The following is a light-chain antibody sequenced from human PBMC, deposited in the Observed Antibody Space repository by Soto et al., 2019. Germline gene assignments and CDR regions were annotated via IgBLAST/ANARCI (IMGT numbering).Light chain of an antibody. Sequence: DIQMTQSPSSLSASVGDRVNITCRASQSINSYLNLYQQKPGEGPKPLIYASFSLQKWVPTRINGGGSGTVFTLPISSLQPEYFATYSCQQIYSPPPTLGGGTKV. CDR2: ASF. V-gene: IGKV1-39*01. CDR1: QSINSY. CDR3: QQIYSPPPT. J-gene: IGKJ4*01.